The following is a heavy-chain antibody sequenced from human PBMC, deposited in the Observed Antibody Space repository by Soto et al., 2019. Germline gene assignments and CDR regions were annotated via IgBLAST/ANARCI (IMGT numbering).Heavy chain of an antibody. J-gene: IGHJ4*02. Sequence: PSETLSLTCTVSGDSISTFYWSWLRQPPGKGLEWIGYIYYTGSTNYSPSLRSRVSISVDTSKNEFSLRLSSVTAADTAVYFCARSVAVPGAHIDYWGQGTQVTVSS. D-gene: IGHD6-19*01. V-gene: IGHV4-59*01. CDR1: GDSISTFY. CDR2: IYYTGST. CDR3: ARSVAVPGAHIDY.